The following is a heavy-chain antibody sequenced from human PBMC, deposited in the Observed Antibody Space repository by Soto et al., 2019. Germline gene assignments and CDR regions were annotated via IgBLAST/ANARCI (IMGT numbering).Heavy chain of an antibody. V-gene: IGHV3-66*01. D-gene: IGHD3-16*01. CDR1: GFTVSDHY. CDR2: IYSGGST. Sequence: EEQLVESGGGLVQPGGSLRLSCAASGFTVSDHYMTWVRQAPGKGLEWVSVIYSGGSTYYADSVKGRFTISRDNAKNTLYLQMNSLRAEDTAVYYCARDHKVTFPSYAYYGMDVWGQGTTVIVFS. J-gene: IGHJ6*02. CDR3: ARDHKVTFPSYAYYGMDV.